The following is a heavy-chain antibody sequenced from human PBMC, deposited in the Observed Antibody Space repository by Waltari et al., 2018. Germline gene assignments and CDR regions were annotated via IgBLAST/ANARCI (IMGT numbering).Heavy chain of an antibody. D-gene: IGHD3-9*01. CDR1: GGSFVGYY. CDR3: ARGRRDYDILTGYYKRRYFDY. V-gene: IGHV4-34*01. J-gene: IGHJ4*02. CDR2: INHSGST. Sequence: QVQLQQWGAGLLKPSETLSLTCAVYGGSFVGYYLSWIRQPPGQGLAWIGEINHSGSTNYNPSLKSRVTISVDTSKNQFSLKLSSVTAADTAVYYCARGRRDYDILTGYYKRRYFDYWGQGTLVTVSS.